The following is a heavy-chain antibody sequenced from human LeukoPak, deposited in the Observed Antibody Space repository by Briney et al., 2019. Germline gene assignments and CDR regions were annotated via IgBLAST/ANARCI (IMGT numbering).Heavy chain of an antibody. V-gene: IGHV4-59*08. CDR1: GGSISIYY. CDR3: ARLRRNSRDDAFDI. Sequence: SETLSLTCTVSGGSISIYYWSWIRQPPGKGLEWIGYIYYSGSTNYNPSLKSRVTISVDTSKNQFSLKLSSVTAADTAVYYCARLRRNSRDDAFDIWGQGTMVTVSS. D-gene: IGHD6-13*01. CDR2: IYYSGST. J-gene: IGHJ3*02.